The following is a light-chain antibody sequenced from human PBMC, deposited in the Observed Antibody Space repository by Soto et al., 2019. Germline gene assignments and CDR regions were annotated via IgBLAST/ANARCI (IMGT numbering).Light chain of an antibody. CDR3: QQYGSSPYT. CDR2: GAS. CDR1: QSVSSSY. Sequence: EIVLTQSPGTLSLSPGERPTLSCRASQSVSSSYLAWYQQKPGQAPRLLIYGASIRATGIPDRFSGSGSGTDFTLTISRLEPEDLAVYYCQQYGSSPYTVGQGTKLEIK. V-gene: IGKV3-20*01. J-gene: IGKJ2*01.